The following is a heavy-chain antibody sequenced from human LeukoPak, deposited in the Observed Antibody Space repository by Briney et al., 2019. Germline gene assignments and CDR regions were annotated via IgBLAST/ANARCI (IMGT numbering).Heavy chain of an antibody. Sequence: SETLSLTCAVYGGSFSGYYWSWIRQPPGKGLEWIGEINHSGSTNYNPSLKSRVTISVDTSKNQSSLKLSSVTAADTAVYYCARMTYYYDSSGYYPNPPYFDYWGQGTLVTVSS. CDR2: INHSGST. J-gene: IGHJ4*02. D-gene: IGHD3-22*01. V-gene: IGHV4-34*01. CDR1: GGSFSGYY. CDR3: ARMTYYYDSSGYYPNPPYFDY.